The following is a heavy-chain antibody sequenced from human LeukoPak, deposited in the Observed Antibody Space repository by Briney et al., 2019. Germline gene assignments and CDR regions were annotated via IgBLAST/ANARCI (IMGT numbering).Heavy chain of an antibody. CDR3: ARHSGWLRVFDY. J-gene: IGHJ4*02. CDR1: GGSISGYY. D-gene: IGHD6-19*01. CDR2: IYYSGST. V-gene: IGHV4-59*08. Sequence: SETLSLTCTVSGGSISGYYWSWIRQPPGKGLEWIGYIYYSGSTNYNPSLKSRVTISVDMSENQFSLKLRSVTAADTAIYYCARHSGWLRVFDYWGQGTLVTVSS.